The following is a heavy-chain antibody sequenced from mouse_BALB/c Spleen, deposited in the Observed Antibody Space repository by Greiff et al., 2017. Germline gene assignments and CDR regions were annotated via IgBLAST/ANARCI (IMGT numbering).Heavy chain of an antibody. D-gene: IGHD2-4*01. V-gene: IGHV1S127*01. Sequence: QVQLQQPGAELVKPGASVKMSCKASGYTFTSYWMHWVKQRPGQGLEWIGVIDPSDSYTSYNQKFKGKATLTVDTSSSTAYMQLSSLTSEDSAVYYCLYYDYDGWFAYWGQGTLVTVSA. CDR1: GYTFTSYW. CDR2: IDPSDSYT. CDR3: LYYDYDGWFAY. J-gene: IGHJ3*01.